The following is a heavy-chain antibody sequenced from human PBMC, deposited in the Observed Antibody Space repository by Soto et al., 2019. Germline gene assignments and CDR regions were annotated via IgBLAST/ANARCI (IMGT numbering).Heavy chain of an antibody. V-gene: IGHV3-30*18. CDR1: GFTFSSYG. D-gene: IGHD3-10*01. CDR3: AKGSVLWFGEPWGHADY. CDR2: ISYDGSNK. Sequence: GGSLRLSCAASGFTFSSYGMHWVRQAPGKGLEWVAVISYDGSNKYYADSVKGRFTISRDNSKNTLYLQMNSLRAEDTAVYYCAKGSVLWFGEPWGHADYWGQGTLVTVSS. J-gene: IGHJ4*02.